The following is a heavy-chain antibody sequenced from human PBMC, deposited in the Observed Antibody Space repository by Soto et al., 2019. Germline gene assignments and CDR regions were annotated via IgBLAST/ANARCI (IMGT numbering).Heavy chain of an antibody. J-gene: IGHJ4*02. CDR2: ISAYSFNT. CDR1: GYTFSSFG. D-gene: IGHD6-13*01. Sequence: ASVKVSCKASGYTFSSFGLSWVRQAPGQGLEWMGWISAYSFNTNYAQKFQGRVTMTTDTSTTTVYMELRSLRSDDTAVYYCARGRGLRSAALDYWGQGTRVTVSS. V-gene: IGHV1-18*01. CDR3: ARGRGLRSAALDY.